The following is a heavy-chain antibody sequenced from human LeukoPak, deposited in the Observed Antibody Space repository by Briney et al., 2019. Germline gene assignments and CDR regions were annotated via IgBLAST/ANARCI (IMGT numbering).Heavy chain of an antibody. D-gene: IGHD3-10*01. CDR1: GFTFSSYA. CDR3: AKRVVRVDY. CDR2: ISYDGSNK. V-gene: IGHV3-30*04. Sequence: QSGGSLRLSCAASGFTFSSYAMHWVRQAPGKGLEWVAVISYDGSNKYYADSVKGRFTISRDNSKNTLYLQMNSLRAEDTAVYYCAKRVVRVDYWGQGTLVTVSS. J-gene: IGHJ4*02.